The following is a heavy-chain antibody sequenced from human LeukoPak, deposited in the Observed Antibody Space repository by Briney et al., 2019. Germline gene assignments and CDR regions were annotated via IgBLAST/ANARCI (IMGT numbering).Heavy chain of an antibody. J-gene: IGHJ4*02. V-gene: IGHV3-33*01. CDR2: IWYDGSNK. D-gene: IGHD1-26*01. CDR3: ARDISGSPDTPGDY. CDR1: GFTFSSYG. Sequence: TGGSLRLSCAASGFTFSSYGMHWVRQAPGKGLEWVAVIWYDGSNKYYADSVKGQFTISRDNSKNTLYLQMNSLRAEDTAVYYCARDISGSPDTPGDYWGQGTLVTVSS.